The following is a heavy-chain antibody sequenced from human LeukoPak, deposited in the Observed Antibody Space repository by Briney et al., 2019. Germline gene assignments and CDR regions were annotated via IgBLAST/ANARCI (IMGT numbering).Heavy chain of an antibody. D-gene: IGHD5-24*01. CDR2: IIPIFGTA. Sequence: SVKVSCKASGGTFSSYAISWVQQAPGQGLEWMGRIIPIFGTANYAQKFQGRVTITTDESTSTAYMELSSLRSEDTAVYYCARDLEDGYNLLWGLDYWGQGTLVTVSS. V-gene: IGHV1-69*05. CDR3: ARDLEDGYNLLWGLDY. CDR1: GGTFSSYA. J-gene: IGHJ4*02.